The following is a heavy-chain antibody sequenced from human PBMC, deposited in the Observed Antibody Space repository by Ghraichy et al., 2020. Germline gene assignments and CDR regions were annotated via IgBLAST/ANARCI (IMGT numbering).Heavy chain of an antibody. J-gene: IGHJ4*02. D-gene: IGHD5-12*01. CDR1: GFTFSSYS. CDR3: ARDRMYGYSGYRDY. Sequence: GESLNISCAVSGFTFSSYSMNWVRQAPGKGLEWVSSISSSSSYIYYADSVKGRFTISRDNAKNSLYLQMNSLRAEDTAVYYCARDRMYGYSGYRDYWGQGTLVTVSS. V-gene: IGHV3-21*01. CDR2: ISSSSSYI.